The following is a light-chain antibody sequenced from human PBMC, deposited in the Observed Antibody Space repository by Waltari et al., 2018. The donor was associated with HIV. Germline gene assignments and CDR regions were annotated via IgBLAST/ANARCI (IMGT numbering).Light chain of an antibody. V-gene: IGKV1-33*01. Sequence: QMTQSPSSLSASVGDRATITCQASQDITKKLSWYQQKPGKAPNLLISDASTLAPGVPSRFSGSGSGTHFSLSIGSLQPEDIATYFCLQFHTLPLTFGAGTKVEIK. CDR3: LQFHTLPLT. CDR1: QDITKK. CDR2: DAS. J-gene: IGKJ4*01.